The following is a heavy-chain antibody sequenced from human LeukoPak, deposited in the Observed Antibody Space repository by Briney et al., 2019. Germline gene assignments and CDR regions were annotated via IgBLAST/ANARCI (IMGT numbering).Heavy chain of an antibody. D-gene: IGHD6-13*01. CDR3: ARVGIWVAAAGYDY. CDR1: GFTFSSYW. CDR2: INSDGSST. Sequence: GGSLRLSCAASGFTFSSYWMHWVRQAPGKGLVWVSCINSDGSSTSYADSVKGRFTISRDNAKNTLYLQMNSLRAEDTAVYYCARVGIWVAAAGYDYWGQGTLVTVPS. J-gene: IGHJ4*02. V-gene: IGHV3-74*01.